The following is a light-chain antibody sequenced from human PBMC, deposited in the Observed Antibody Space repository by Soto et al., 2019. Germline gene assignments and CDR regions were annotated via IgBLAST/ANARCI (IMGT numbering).Light chain of an antibody. J-gene: IGLJ1*01. Sequence: QSVLTQPASASGSLGQSVTISCTGTSSDIGTYDYVSWYQQHPGRAPKLIIFEVSKRPLGVPDRFSGSKSGNTASLIVSGLQPDDEAEYHCTSYTGDDFTFVFGTGTKVTVL. CDR1: SSDIGTYDY. V-gene: IGLV2-8*01. CDR3: TSYTGDDFTFV. CDR2: EVS.